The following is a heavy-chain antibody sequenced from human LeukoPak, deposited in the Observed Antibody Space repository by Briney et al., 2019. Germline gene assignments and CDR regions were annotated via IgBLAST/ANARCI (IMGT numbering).Heavy chain of an antibody. Sequence: PGGSLRLSCAASGFTFSSYAMSWVRQAPGKGLEWVSAISGSGGSTYYADSVKGRFTISRDNSKSTLYLQMNSLRAEDTAVYYCAKTYYYGSGSYRISDYWGQGTLVTVSS. J-gene: IGHJ4*02. CDR3: AKTYYYGSGSYRISDY. CDR1: GFTFSSYA. V-gene: IGHV3-23*01. D-gene: IGHD3-10*01. CDR2: ISGSGGST.